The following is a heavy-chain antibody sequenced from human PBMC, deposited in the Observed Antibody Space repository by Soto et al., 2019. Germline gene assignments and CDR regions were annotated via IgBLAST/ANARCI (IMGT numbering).Heavy chain of an antibody. CDR1: GVSISKSSYY. Sequence: QLQMEESGPGLVKPSETLSLSCTVSGVSISKSSYYWGWIRQPPGRGLEWIGSIPSSGSTSYNPSLENRVTMSVDTSTNQFSLRLNSVTAADTAVNYCARLVIVPAAMSDYDMDVWGKGATVTVSS. V-gene: IGHV4-39*01. J-gene: IGHJ6*03. CDR2: IPSSGST. CDR3: ARLVIVPAAMSDYDMDV. D-gene: IGHD2-2*01.